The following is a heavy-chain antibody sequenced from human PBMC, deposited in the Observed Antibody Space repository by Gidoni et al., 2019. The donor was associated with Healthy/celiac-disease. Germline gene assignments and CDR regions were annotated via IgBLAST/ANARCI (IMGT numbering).Heavy chain of an antibody. Sequence: EVQLVESGGGLVQPGGSLRLSCAASAFTFSSYWMHWVRQAQGKGLVWVSRINSDGSSTSYADSVKGRFTISRDNAKNTLYLQMNRLRAEDTAVYYCARTSIGYGSGSYIYYWGQGTLVTVSS. CDR2: INSDGSST. J-gene: IGHJ4*02. V-gene: IGHV3-74*01. CDR3: ARTSIGYGSGSYIYY. D-gene: IGHD3-10*01. CDR1: AFTFSSYW.